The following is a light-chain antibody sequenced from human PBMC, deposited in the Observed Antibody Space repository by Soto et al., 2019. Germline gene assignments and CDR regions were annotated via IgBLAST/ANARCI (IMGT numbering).Light chain of an antibody. CDR2: EVS. V-gene: IGLV2-8*01. Sequence: QSALTQPPSASGSPGQSVTISCTGTSSDVGGYKYVSWYQQHSGKAPKVIIYEVSKRPSGVPDRFSGSKSGNTASLTVSGLQADHEADYSSSSYAGSDNFVAFGGGTKLTVL. J-gene: IGLJ2*01. CDR3: SSYAGSDNFVA. CDR1: SSDVGGYKY.